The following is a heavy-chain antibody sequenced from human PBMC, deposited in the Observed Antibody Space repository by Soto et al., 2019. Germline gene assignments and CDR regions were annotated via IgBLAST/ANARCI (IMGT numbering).Heavy chain of an antibody. Sequence: QEQLVQSGAEVKKPGSSVKVSCKASGGIFSCYAISWVRQAPGQGLEWMGGIIPIFGTANYAQKFQVRVTITTDESTNTAYMDLSSLKSEDTAIYYCARGGSGYVWFNEFWGQGTLVTVSS. CDR3: ARGGSGYVWFNEF. J-gene: IGHJ4*02. D-gene: IGHD3-22*01. CDR1: GGIFSCYA. CDR2: IIPIFGTA. V-gene: IGHV1-69*01.